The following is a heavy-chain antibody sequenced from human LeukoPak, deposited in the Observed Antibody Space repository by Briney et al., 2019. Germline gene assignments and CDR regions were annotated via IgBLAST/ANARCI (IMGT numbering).Heavy chain of an antibody. D-gene: IGHD3-10*01. CDR1: GGSISSYY. CDR2: IYYSGNT. J-gene: IGHJ3*01. Sequence: KPSETLSLTCTVSGGSISSYYWSWIRQPPGKGLEWIGYIYYSGNTNYNPSLKSRVTMSVDTSKNQLSLKLSSVTAADTALYYCANKGNSFDFWGQGTMVTVSS. CDR3: ANKGNSFDF. V-gene: IGHV4-59*03.